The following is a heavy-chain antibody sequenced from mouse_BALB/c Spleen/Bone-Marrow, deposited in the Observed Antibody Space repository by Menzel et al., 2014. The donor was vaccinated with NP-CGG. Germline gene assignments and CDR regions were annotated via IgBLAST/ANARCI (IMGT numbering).Heavy chain of an antibody. J-gene: IGHJ3*01. CDR1: GFSLXNYG. CDR3: ASYYRYDGAY. CDR2: IWAGGST. Sequence: VKLVESGPGLVAPSQSLSITCTVSGFSLXNYGVHWVRQPPGKGLEWLGVIWAGGSTNYNSALMSRLTISKDNSKSQVFLKMSSLQTDDTAMYYCASYYRYDGAYWGQGTLVTVSA. V-gene: IGHV2-9*02. D-gene: IGHD2-14*01.